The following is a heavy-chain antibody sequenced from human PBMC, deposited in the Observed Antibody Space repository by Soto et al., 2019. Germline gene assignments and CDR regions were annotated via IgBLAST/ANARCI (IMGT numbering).Heavy chain of an antibody. J-gene: IGHJ5*02. V-gene: IGHV1-2*02. CDR2: INPNGGGT. CDR1: GYTFTGYY. CDR3: ARSRGPKSWFDP. Sequence: QVPLVQSGAEVKKPGASVKVSCKASGYTFTGYYMHWVRQAPGQGLEWMGWINPNGGGTNYAQKFQGRVTMTRDTSISTAYMELSRLRSDDTAVYYCARSRGPKSWFDPWGQGTLVTVSS.